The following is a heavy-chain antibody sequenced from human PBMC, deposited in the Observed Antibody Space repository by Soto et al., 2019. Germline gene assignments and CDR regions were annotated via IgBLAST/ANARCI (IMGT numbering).Heavy chain of an antibody. Sequence: QVKLQQWGAGLLKPPETLSLTCAVYGGSFSDSYWSWIRQPPGEGLEWIGEIHRSGSTSYSPSLPSRVPISLATSKNQCSLELNSVTAADTALYYCATRGGGYCPFCFDNWGRGTLVTVSS. CDR3: ATRGGGYCPFCFDN. CDR1: GGSFSDSY. CDR2: IHRSGST. V-gene: IGHV4-34*01. D-gene: IGHD2-21*01. J-gene: IGHJ4*02.